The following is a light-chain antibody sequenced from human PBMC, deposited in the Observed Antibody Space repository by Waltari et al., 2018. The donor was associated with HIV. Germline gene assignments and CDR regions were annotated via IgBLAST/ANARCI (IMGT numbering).Light chain of an antibody. J-gene: IGLJ1*01. CDR2: RNE. V-gene: IGLV1-47*01. CDR3: VAWDDRLSGFA. Sequence: QSVLTQPPSASGTLVQRVTISCPGSNSNVGSKYVYWYQQVPGTAPKQLIYRNESRRAGVPDRFSASKSGASASLSISGLRSEDEADYYCVAWDDRLSGFAFGTGTKVTVL. CDR1: NSNVGSKY.